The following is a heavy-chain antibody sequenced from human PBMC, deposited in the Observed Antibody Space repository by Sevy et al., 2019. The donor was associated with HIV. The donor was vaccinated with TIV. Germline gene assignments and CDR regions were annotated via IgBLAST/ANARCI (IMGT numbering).Heavy chain of an antibody. V-gene: IGHV4-59*01. Sequence: SESLSLTCTVSGGSISSYYWSWIRQPPGKGLEWIGYIYYSGSTNYNPSLKSRVTISVDTSKNQFSLKLSSVTAADTAVYYCARGLRNCSRYYYYYMDVWGKGTTVTVSS. CDR1: GGSISSYY. J-gene: IGHJ6*03. D-gene: IGHD2-15*01. CDR2: IYYSGST. CDR3: ARGLRNCSRYYYYYMDV.